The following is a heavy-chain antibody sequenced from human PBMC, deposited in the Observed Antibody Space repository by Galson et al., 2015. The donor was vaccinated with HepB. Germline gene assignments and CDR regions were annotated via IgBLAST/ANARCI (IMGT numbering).Heavy chain of an antibody. CDR1: GFTFSNAW. CDR3: TTGPYDFWSGWNDY. D-gene: IGHD3-3*01. CDR2: IKSKTDGGTT. Sequence: SLRPSCAASGFTFSNAWMNWVRQAPGKGLEWVGRIKSKTDGGTTDYAAPVKGRFTISRDDSKNTLYLQMNSLKTEDTAVYYCTTGPYDFWSGWNDYWGQGTLVTVSS. J-gene: IGHJ4*02. V-gene: IGHV3-15*07.